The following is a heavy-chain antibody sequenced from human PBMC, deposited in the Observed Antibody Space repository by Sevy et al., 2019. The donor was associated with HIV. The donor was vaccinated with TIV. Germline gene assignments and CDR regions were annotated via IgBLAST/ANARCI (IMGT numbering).Heavy chain of an antibody. D-gene: IGHD2-2*01. Sequence: ASVKVSCRASGYTFRSYGISWVRQAPGQGLEWMGWISPYTGDTDFAQKVQGRVSMTSDTSTGTAYMELRSLRSDDTAMYYCARDKPQGVVVLPGAMWGGVDYWGQGTLVTVSS. CDR2: ISPYTGDT. J-gene: IGHJ4*02. CDR1: GYTFRSYG. CDR3: ARDKPQGVVVLPGAMWGGVDY. V-gene: IGHV1-18*01.